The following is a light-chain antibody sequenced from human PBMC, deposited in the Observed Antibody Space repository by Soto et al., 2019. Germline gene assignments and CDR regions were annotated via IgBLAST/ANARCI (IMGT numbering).Light chain of an antibody. CDR2: GNS. CDR3: QSYDDSLSGWV. J-gene: IGLJ3*02. Sequence: QSVLTQPPSVSGAPGQRVTISCTGSSSNMGAGHALHWYQHLPGAAPKLLMYGNSDRPSGVPDRFSGSKSGTSASLAITGLQPEDEADYYCQSYDDSLSGWVFGGGTKLTVL. CDR1: SSNMGAGHA. V-gene: IGLV1-40*01.